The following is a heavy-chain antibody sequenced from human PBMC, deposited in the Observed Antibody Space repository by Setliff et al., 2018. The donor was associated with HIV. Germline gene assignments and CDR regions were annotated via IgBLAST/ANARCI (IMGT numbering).Heavy chain of an antibody. CDR3: VKGGDSHY. CDR1: GFTFSSFG. V-gene: IGHV3-33*06. J-gene: IGHJ4*02. CDR2: IWDDGNNE. Sequence: GSPLKISCAASGFTFSSFGMHWVRQAPGKGLDWVAVIWDDGNNEYYADSVKGRFTISRDNSKNTLYLQMNSLRAEDTAVYYCVKGGDSHYWGQGTLVTVSS. D-gene: IGHD2-21*02.